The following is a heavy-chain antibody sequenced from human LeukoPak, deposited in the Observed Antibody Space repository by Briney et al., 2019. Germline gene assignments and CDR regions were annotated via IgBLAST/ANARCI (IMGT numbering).Heavy chain of an antibody. V-gene: IGHV4-59*08. CDR2: FHYSGST. CDR1: GGSFSNYF. J-gene: IGHJ4*02. Sequence: SETLSLTCTVSGGSFSNYFWSWTRQPPGKGLEWIGYFHYSGSTYYLPSLKSRVTISVDTSKNQFSLKVSSVTAEDTAVYYCARSSATYHEGFDYWGQGALVTVSS. D-gene: IGHD3-3*01. CDR3: ARSSATYHEGFDY.